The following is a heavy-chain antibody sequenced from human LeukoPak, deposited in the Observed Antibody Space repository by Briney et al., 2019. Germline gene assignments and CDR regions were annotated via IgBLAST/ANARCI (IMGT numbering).Heavy chain of an antibody. Sequence: PSETPSLTCTVSCGAISSSSYYWGWIRQPPGKGVEWIGNIYYSGNTYYNPSLKSRVTISVDTSKNQFSLKLSSVTAADTAVYYCARLNYDFWSGLDIWGQGTMVTVSS. J-gene: IGHJ3*02. D-gene: IGHD3-3*01. CDR2: IYYSGNT. CDR1: CGAISSSSYY. CDR3: ARLNYDFWSGLDI. V-gene: IGHV4-39*01.